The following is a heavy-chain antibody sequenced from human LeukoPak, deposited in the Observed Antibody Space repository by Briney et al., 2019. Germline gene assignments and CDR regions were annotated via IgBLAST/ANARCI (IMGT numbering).Heavy chain of an antibody. D-gene: IGHD1-26*01. Sequence: GESLKISCKGSGYIFTTYWIAWVRQMPEKVLECMGIIYPGDSDTRYSPSFQGQVTISADKSISTAYLQWSSLKASDTAMYYCARHRIVGATKSDYDIWGQGTMVTVSS. J-gene: IGHJ3*02. V-gene: IGHV5-51*01. CDR1: GYIFTTYW. CDR2: IYPGDSDT. CDR3: ARHRIVGATKSDYDI.